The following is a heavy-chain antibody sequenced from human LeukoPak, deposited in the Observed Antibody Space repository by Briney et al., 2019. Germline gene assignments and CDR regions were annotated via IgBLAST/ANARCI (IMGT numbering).Heavy chain of an antibody. D-gene: IGHD2-2*01. J-gene: IGHJ6*02. Sequence: GGSLRLSCAASGFTFSSYVMHWVRQAPGKGLEYVSAISSNGGSTYHANSVKGRFTISRDNSKNTLYLQMGSLRAEDTAVYYCARHSSRASYYYYGMDVWGQGTTVTVSS. V-gene: IGHV3-64*01. CDR3: ARHSSRASYYYYGMDV. CDR2: ISSNGGST. CDR1: GFTFSSYV.